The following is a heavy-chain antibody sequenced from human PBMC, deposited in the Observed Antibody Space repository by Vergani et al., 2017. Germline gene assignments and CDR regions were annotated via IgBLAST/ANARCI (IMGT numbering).Heavy chain of an antibody. D-gene: IGHD6-19*01. J-gene: IGHJ4*02. CDR1: GGSISSYY. Sequence: QVQLQESGPGLVKPSETLSLTCTVSGGSISSYYWSWIRQPPGKGLEWIGYIYYSGSTNYNPSLKSRVTISVDTSKNQFSLKLSSVTAAEPAVYYCARQEAVAGTPLDYWGQGTLVTVSS. CDR3: ARQEAVAGTPLDY. V-gene: IGHV4-59*08. CDR2: IYYSGST.